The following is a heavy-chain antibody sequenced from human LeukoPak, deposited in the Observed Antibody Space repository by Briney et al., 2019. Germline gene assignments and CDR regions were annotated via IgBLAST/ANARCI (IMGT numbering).Heavy chain of an antibody. CDR2: INPNSGGT. CDR3: ASEGNNWNDVVY. Sequence: ASVKVSCTASGYTFTGYYMHWVRQAPGQGLEWMGWINPNSGGTNYAQKLQGRVTMTTDTSTSTAYMELRSLRSDDTAVYYCASEGNNWNDVVYWGQGTLVTVSS. J-gene: IGHJ4*02. CDR1: GYTFTGYY. V-gene: IGHV1-2*02. D-gene: IGHD1-20*01.